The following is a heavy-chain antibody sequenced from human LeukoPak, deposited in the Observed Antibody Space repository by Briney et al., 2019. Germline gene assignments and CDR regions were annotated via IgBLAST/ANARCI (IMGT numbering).Heavy chain of an antibody. CDR2: ISYDGSNK. CDR3: ARDPYSSSWSYGMDV. CDR1: GFTFSSYA. D-gene: IGHD6-13*01. J-gene: IGHJ6*02. Sequence: GGSLRLSCAASGFTFSSYAMHWVRQAPGKGLEWVAVISYDGSNKYYADSVKGRFTISRDNSKNTLYLQMNSLRAEDTAVYYCARDPYSSSWSYGMDVWGQGTTVTVSS. V-gene: IGHV3-30-3*01.